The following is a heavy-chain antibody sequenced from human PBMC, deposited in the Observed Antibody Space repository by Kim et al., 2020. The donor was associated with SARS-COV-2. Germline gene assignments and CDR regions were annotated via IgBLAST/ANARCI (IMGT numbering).Heavy chain of an antibody. CDR3: ARDQSYYGSGSYYRDA. J-gene: IGHJ3*01. Sequence: SETLSLTCTVSGGSISSGDYYWSWIRQPPGKGLEWIGYIYYSGSTYYNPSLKSRVTISVNTSKNQFFLKLSSVTAAATAVYYCARDQSYYGSGSYYRDA. CDR1: GGSISSGDYY. V-gene: IGHV4-30-4*01. CDR2: IYYSGST. D-gene: IGHD3-10*01.